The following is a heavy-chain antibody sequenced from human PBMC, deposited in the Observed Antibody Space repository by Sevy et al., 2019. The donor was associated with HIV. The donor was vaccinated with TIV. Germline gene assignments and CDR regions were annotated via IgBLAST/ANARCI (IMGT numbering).Heavy chain of an antibody. Sequence: SETLSLSXSVSGGSXXXSRHYWAWIRQPPGXALEWIGNIYXTGDTHYKPSLKSRVTISVDTSKNQFSLKLTSVTASDTAFYXCARXXXXSXXXXXXXWGXXTLVTVSS. CDR2: IYXTGDT. CDR1: GGSXXXSRHY. J-gene: IGHJ4*01. V-gene: IGHV4-39*01. CDR3: ARXXXXSXXXXXXX.